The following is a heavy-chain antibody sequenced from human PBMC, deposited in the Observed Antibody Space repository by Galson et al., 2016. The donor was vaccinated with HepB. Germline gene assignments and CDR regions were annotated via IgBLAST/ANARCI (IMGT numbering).Heavy chain of an antibody. CDR1: GFTFSNYA. V-gene: IGHV3-23*01. J-gene: IGHJ3*02. CDR2: ISDSGGST. D-gene: IGHD3-9*01. CDR3: AKEGRDILTGYYNGDAFDI. Sequence: SLRLSCAASGFTFSNYAMSWVRQAPGKGLEWVSGISDSGGSTYYADSVKGRFTISRDNSKNTLYLQMNSLRAEDTAVYYCAKEGRDILTGYYNGDAFDIWGQGTMVTVSS.